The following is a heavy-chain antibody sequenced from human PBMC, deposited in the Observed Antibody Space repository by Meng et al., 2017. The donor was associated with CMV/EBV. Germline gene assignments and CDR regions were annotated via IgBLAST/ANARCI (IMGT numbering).Heavy chain of an antibody. J-gene: IGHJ4*02. Sequence: GSLRLSCTVSGYSISSGYYWGWIRQPPGKGLEWIGSIYHSGSTYYNPSLKSRVTISVDTSKNQFSLKLSFVTAADTAVYYCARVRRITMIVDWGQGTLVTVSS. CDR1: GYSISSGYY. D-gene: IGHD3-22*01. CDR2: IYHSGST. CDR3: ARVRRITMIVD. V-gene: IGHV4-38-2*02.